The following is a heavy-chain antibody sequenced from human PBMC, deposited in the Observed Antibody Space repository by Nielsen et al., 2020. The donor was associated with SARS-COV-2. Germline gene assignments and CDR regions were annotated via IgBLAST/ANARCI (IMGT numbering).Heavy chain of an antibody. D-gene: IGHD3-10*01. CDR1: GGTFSSYA. CDR2: IIPFFGTA. V-gene: IGHV1-69*13. J-gene: IGHJ4*02. CDR3: ASTAPGRGSFASFGADY. Sequence: SVKVSCKASGGTFSSYAISWVRQAPGQGLEWMGGIIPFFGTANYAQKFQGRVTITADESTSTAYMELSSLRSEDTAVYYCASTAPGRGSFASFGADYWGQGTLVTVSS.